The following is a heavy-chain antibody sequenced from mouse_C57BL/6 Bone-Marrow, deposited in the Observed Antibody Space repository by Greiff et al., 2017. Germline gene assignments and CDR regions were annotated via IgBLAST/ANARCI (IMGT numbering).Heavy chain of an antibody. CDR1: GYSITSDY. V-gene: IGHV3-8*01. CDR3: ARSYCGSSYWYFDV. J-gene: IGHJ1*03. CDR2: ISYSGST. Sequence: EVMLVESGPGLAKPSQTLSLTCSVTGYSITSDYWNWIRKFPGNKLEYMGYISYSGSTHYNPSLKSRISITRDTPKNQYYLQLNSVTTEDTATYYCARSYCGSSYWYFDVWGTGTTVTVSS. D-gene: IGHD1-1*01.